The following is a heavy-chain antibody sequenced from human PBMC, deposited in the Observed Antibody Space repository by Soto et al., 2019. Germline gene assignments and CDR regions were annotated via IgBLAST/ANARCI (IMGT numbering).Heavy chain of an antibody. CDR1: GDSISTDY. Sequence: QVHLQESGPGLVKPSETLSLTCTVSGDSISTDYWSWIRQSPGKGLELIGFIYYGGSTNYNPSLKSRVTISVDTPKNQFSLKLSSVTAADTAVYYCAKNWNWGALVHWGQGTLVTVSS. J-gene: IGHJ4*02. CDR2: IYYGGST. V-gene: IGHV4-59*08. CDR3: AKNWNWGALVH. D-gene: IGHD7-27*01.